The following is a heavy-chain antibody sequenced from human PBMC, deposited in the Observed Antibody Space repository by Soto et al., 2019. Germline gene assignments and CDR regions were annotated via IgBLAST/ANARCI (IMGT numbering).Heavy chain of an antibody. D-gene: IGHD1-26*01. CDR3: ARSSPWEWELPMGYNWFDP. Sequence: PSETLSLTCTVSGGSISSSSYYWGWIRQPPGKGLEWIGSIYYSGSTYYNPSLKSRVTISVDTSKNQFSLKLSSVTAADTAVYYCARSSPWEWELPMGYNWFDPWGQGTLVTVSS. V-gene: IGHV4-39*01. CDR2: IYYSGST. CDR1: GGSISSSSYY. J-gene: IGHJ5*02.